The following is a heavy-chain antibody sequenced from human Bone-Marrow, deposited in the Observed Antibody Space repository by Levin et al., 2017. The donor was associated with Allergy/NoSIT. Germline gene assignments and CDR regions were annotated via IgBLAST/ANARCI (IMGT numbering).Heavy chain of an antibody. Sequence: SQTLSLPCTVSGGSIRSSSYYWGWIRQPPGKGLEWIGSIYYSGSTYYNPSLKSRVTISVDTSKNQFSLKLSSVTAADTAVYYCARLGFIARFDPWGQGTLVTVSS. J-gene: IGHJ5*02. V-gene: IGHV4-39*01. CDR3: ARLGFIARFDP. CDR1: GGSIRSSSYY. CDR2: IYYSGST. D-gene: IGHD6-13*01.